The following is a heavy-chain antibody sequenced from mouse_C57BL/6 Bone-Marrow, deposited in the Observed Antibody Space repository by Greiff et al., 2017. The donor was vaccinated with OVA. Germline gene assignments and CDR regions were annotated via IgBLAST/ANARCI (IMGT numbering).Heavy chain of an antibody. J-gene: IGHJ4*01. V-gene: IGHV5-17*01. Sequence: EVKLVESGGGLVKPGGSLKLSCAASGFTFSDYGMHWVRQAPEKGLEWVAYISSGSSTIYYADTVKGRFTISRDNAKNTLFLQMTSLGSEDTARDYCARRTGTGDYWGQGTSVTVSS. CDR3: ARRTGTGDY. CDR2: ISSGSSTI. CDR1: GFTFSDYG. D-gene: IGHD4-1*01.